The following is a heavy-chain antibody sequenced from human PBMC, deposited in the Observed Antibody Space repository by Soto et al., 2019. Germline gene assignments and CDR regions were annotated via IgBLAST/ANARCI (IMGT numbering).Heavy chain of an antibody. D-gene: IGHD3-22*01. J-gene: IGHJ4*02. CDR3: AKTSVPYYYDGSGSTDF. Sequence: PGGSLRLSCAASGFTFSSYTMNWVRQAPGKGLEWVSAISGSGGSTYSADSVKGRFTISRDNSENTLYLQMNSLRAEDTAVYYCAKTSVPYYYDGSGSTDFWGQGTLVTVSS. V-gene: IGHV3-23*01. CDR2: ISGSGGST. CDR1: GFTFSSYT.